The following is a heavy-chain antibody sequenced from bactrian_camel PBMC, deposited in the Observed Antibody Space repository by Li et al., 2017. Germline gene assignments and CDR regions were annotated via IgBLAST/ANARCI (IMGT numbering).Heavy chain of an antibody. J-gene: IGHJ4*01. CDR2: IDRDGST. CDR3: ETESGGHAPYLCPTY. V-gene: IGHV3S53*01. CDR1: GYANSYSTYC. Sequence: HVQLVESGGGSVQAGGSLRLSCADSGYANSYSTYCLGWFRQSPGKGREGVAAIDRDGSTTFADSVKGRFTISKDGANDTVYLQIDSAKPEDAATYFCETESGGHAPYLCPTYRGPGTQVTVS. D-gene: IGHD1*01.